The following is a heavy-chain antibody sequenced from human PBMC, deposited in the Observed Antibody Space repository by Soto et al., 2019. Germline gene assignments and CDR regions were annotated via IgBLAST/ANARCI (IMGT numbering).Heavy chain of an antibody. CDR3: AGSPGLSRISGTTLGA. D-gene: IGHD1-7*01. CDR2: FNCYWSST. V-gene: IGHV3-74*01. J-gene: IGHJ5*01. Sequence: GSLRLSCAASGFTFSSHWMHWVRQAPGKGLVWVLRFNCYWSSTSYADSVKGRLTIFRDNAKNILFLQVNSLRADDTALFYCAGSPGLSRISGTTLGAWGQGTLVTVSS. CDR1: GFTFSSHW.